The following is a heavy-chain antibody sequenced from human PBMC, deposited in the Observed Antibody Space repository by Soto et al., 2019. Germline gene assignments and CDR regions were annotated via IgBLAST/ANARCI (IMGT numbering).Heavy chain of an antibody. CDR1: GFSFSSYT. Sequence: EVQLLESGGDLVQPGGSLRLSCAASGFSFSSYTMTWVRQAPGKGLEWVSTISGGGGGTYYADSVKGRFSISRDNSKNTLYLQMNSLRGEDTAVYYCANDHCSGNNCYPGYFQHWGQGTLVTVSA. D-gene: IGHD2-15*01. J-gene: IGHJ1*01. V-gene: IGHV3-23*01. CDR2: ISGGGGGT. CDR3: ANDHCSGNNCYPGYFQH.